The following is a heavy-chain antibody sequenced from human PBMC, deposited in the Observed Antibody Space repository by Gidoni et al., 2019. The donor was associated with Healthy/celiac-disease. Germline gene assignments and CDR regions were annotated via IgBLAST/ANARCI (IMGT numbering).Heavy chain of an antibody. V-gene: IGHV1-18*01. CDR3: ARDRRYYGSGSMEDY. Sequence: QVQLVQSGAEVKKPGASVKVSCKASGYTFTSYGISWVRQAPGQGLEWMGWISAYNGNTNYAQKLQGRVTMTTDTSTSTGYMELRSLRSDDTAVYYCARDRRYYGSGSMEDYWGQGTLVTVSS. CDR2: ISAYNGNT. J-gene: IGHJ4*02. D-gene: IGHD3-10*01. CDR1: GYTFTSYG.